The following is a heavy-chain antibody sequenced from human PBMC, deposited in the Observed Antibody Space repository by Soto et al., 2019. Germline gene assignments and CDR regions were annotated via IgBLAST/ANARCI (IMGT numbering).Heavy chain of an antibody. Sequence: PSETLSFTCTVSGGSISSGDYYWSWIRQPPGKGLEWIGYIYYSGSTYYNPSLKSRVTISVGTSKNQFSLKLSSVTAADTAVYYCARAYGDYALFWFDPWGQGTLVTVSS. CDR3: ARAYGDYALFWFDP. D-gene: IGHD4-17*01. CDR2: IYYSGST. J-gene: IGHJ5*02. V-gene: IGHV4-30-4*01. CDR1: GGSISSGDYY.